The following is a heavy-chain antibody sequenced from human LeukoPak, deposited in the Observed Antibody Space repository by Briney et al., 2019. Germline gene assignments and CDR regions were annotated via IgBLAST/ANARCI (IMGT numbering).Heavy chain of an antibody. CDR3: ARDKIVGATTVDY. J-gene: IGHJ4*02. Sequence: ASVTVSCKASRYTYTSYGISGVRQAPGQGREWMGWINAYNGNTNYAQKLQGRVTMTTDTSTSTAYMELRSLRSDDTAVYYCARDKIVGATTVDYWGQGTLVTVSS. CDR2: INAYNGNT. D-gene: IGHD1-26*01. CDR1: RYTYTSYG. V-gene: IGHV1-18*04.